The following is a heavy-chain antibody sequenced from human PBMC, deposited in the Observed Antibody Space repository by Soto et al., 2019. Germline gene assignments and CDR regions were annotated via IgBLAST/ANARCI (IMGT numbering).Heavy chain of an antibody. Sequence: EVQLLESGGGLVQPGGSLRLSCAASGFSFSSYALVWVRQAPGKGLEWVPVIKVRGGSLYFADSVKGRFTISRDNSKRVLSREKNSLRADDTAADFCAKGSIEYSAAVDNWGQGTLVVVSS. CDR1: GFSFSSYA. J-gene: IGHJ4*02. CDR2: IKVRGGSL. D-gene: IGHD5-12*01. CDR3: AKGSIEYSAAVDN. V-gene: IGHV3-23*01.